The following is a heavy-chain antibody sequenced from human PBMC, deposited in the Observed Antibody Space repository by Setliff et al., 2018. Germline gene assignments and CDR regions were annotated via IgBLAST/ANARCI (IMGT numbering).Heavy chain of an antibody. CDR1: GGSFSGNY. D-gene: IGHD3-22*01. CDR3: ARDYYDSRGSYAFDI. Sequence: PSETLSLTCAVYGGSFSGNYWSWIRQPPGKGLEWIGEINHSGSTNHNPSLKSRVTISVDTSKNQFSLNLSSVTAVDTAMYYCARDYYDSRGSYAFDIWGQGTVVTVSS. J-gene: IGHJ3*02. CDR2: INHSGST. V-gene: IGHV4-34*01.